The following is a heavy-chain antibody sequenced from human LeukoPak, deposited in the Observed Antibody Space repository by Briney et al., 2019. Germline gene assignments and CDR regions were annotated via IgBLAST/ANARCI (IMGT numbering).Heavy chain of an antibody. CDR2: ISSSSSYI. D-gene: IGHD1-26*01. CDR3: ARAGSHPYFDY. CDR1: GFTFSSDS. Sequence: GGSLRLSCAASGFTFSSDSMNWVRQAPGKGLGWVSSISSSSSYIYYADSVKGRFTISRDNAKNSLYLQMNSLRAEDTAVYYCARAGSHPYFDYWGQGTLVTVSS. J-gene: IGHJ4*02. V-gene: IGHV3-21*01.